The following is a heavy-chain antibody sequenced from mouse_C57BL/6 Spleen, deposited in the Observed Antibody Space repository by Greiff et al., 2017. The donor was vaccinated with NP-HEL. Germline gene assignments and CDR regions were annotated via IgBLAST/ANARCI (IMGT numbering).Heavy chain of an antibody. CDR1: GFTFSSYA. V-gene: IGHV5-17*01. CDR2: ISSGSSTI. CDR3: ARYYYGSSRGMDY. D-gene: IGHD1-1*01. J-gene: IGHJ4*01. Sequence: EVKLMESGEGLVKPGGSLKLSCAASGFTFSSYAMSWVRQAPEKGLEWVAYISSGSSTIYYADTVKGRFTISRDNAKNTLFLQMTSLRSEDTAMYYCARYYYGSSRGMDYWGQGTSVTVSS.